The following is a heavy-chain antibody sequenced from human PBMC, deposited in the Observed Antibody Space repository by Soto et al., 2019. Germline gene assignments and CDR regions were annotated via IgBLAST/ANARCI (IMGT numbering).Heavy chain of an antibody. CDR2: INPNSGGT. CDR3: ARARGYCSGGSCYSPNWFDP. D-gene: IGHD2-15*01. V-gene: IGHV1-2*04. CDR1: GYTFTGYY. J-gene: IGHJ5*02. Sequence: GASVKVSCKASGYTFTGYYMHWVRQAPGQGLEWMGWINPNSGGTNYAQKFQGWVTMTRDTSISTAYMELSRLRSDDTAVYYCARARGYCSGGSCYSPNWFDPWGQGTLVTVS.